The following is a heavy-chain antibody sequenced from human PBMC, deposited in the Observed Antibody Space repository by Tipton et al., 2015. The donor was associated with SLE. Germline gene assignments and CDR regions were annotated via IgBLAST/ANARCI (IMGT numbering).Heavy chain of an antibody. D-gene: IGHD4-17*01. Sequence: SLRLSCAASGFTFDDYAMHWVRQSPGKGLEWVSSISWDSANKRYAHSVRGRFTISRNNANNSVYLQMNSLRTEDTALYYCASAWDYGDSTYFEYWGQGTLVTVSS. J-gene: IGHJ4*02. CDR2: ISWDSANK. CDR3: ASAWDYGDSTYFEY. CDR1: GFTFDDYA. V-gene: IGHV3-9*01.